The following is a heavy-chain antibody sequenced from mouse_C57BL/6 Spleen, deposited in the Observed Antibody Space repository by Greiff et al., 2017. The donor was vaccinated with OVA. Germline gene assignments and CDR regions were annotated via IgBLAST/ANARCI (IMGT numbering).Heavy chain of an antibody. D-gene: IGHD4-1*01. J-gene: IGHJ2*01. CDR2: IWSGGST. CDR1: GFSLTSYG. Sequence: VMLVESGPGLVQPSQSLSITCTVSGFSLTSYGVHWVRQPPGKGLEWLGVIWSGGSTDYNAAFISRLSISKDNSKSQVFFKMNSLQADDTAIYYCAKNSAEHLTRGNYFDYWGQGTTLTVSS. V-gene: IGHV2-4*01. CDR3: AKNSAEHLTRGNYFDY.